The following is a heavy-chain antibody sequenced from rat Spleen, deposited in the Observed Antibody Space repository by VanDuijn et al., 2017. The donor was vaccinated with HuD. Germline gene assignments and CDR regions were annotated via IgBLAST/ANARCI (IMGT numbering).Heavy chain of an antibody. D-gene: IGHD1-12*02. CDR3: ATDGYFDGIYYSVYVMDA. CDR1: GFTFNNYW. J-gene: IGHJ4*01. V-gene: IGHV5-31*01. Sequence: EVQLVESGGGLVQPGRSLKLSCVASGFTFNNYWMTWIRQAPGKGLEWVTSISPTGATTNYRDSVKGRFTISRANAKNTLYLQMDSLRSEDSATYYCATDGYFDGIYYSVYVMDAWGQGASATVSS. CDR2: ISPTGATT.